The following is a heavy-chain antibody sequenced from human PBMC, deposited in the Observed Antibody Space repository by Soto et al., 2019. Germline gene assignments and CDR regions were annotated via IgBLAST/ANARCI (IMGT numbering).Heavy chain of an antibody. Sequence: SSETLSLNCTVSGGSISSSSHYWGGIRQPPGKEMEMIGSIYFSGSTYFNPSLKSRVTISVYTSKNLFFLKLIFVTAAVTAVYYCASHSITIFGVVIGGPYYFDYWGQGTLVTVSS. CDR2: IYFSGST. V-gene: IGHV4-39*01. CDR3: ASHSITIFGVVIGGPYYFDY. CDR1: GGSISSSSHY. D-gene: IGHD3-3*01. J-gene: IGHJ4*02.